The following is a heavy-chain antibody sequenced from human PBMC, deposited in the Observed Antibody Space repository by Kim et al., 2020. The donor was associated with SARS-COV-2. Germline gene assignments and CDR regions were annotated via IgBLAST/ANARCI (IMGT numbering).Heavy chain of an antibody. J-gene: IGHJ4*02. V-gene: IGHV4-31*03. CDR2: IYYSGST. Sequence: SETLSLTCTVSGGSISSGGYYWSWIRQHPGKGLEWIGYIYYSGSTYYNPSLKSRVTISVDTSKNQFSLKLSSVTAADTAVYYCARVGRDGYKQVAYWGQGTLVTVSS. CDR1: GGSISSGGYY. CDR3: ARVGRDGYKQVAY. D-gene: IGHD5-12*01.